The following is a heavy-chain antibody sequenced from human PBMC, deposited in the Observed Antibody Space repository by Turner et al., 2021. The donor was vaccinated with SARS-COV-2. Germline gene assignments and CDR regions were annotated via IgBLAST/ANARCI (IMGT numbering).Heavy chain of an antibody. J-gene: IGHJ4*02. V-gene: IGHV3-73*02. CDR1: GFTFRGSA. Sequence: EVQLVASGVGLVPPGGSLQLSCAASGFTFRGSAMHWVRQASGKGLEWVGRIRSKANNYATAYAASVKGRFTISRDDSKNTAYLQMNSLKTEDTAVYYCARDPPTSLTAAGTILPFDYWGQGTLVTVSS. CDR3: ARDPPTSLTAAGTILPFDY. CDR2: IRSKANNYAT. D-gene: IGHD6-13*01.